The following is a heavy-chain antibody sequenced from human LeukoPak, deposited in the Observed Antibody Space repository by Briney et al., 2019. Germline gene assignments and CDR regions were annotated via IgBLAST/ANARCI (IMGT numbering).Heavy chain of an antibody. CDR2: ISGSGGST. J-gene: IGHJ4*02. Sequence: GGSLRLSCAASGFTFSSYAMSWVRQAPGKGLEGVSAISGSGGSTYYAGSVKGRFTISRDNSKNTLYLQMNSLRAEDTAVYYCAKDRVAAIAAAVLDYWGQGTLVTVSS. CDR1: GFTFSSYA. V-gene: IGHV3-23*01. D-gene: IGHD6-13*01. CDR3: AKDRVAAIAAAVLDY.